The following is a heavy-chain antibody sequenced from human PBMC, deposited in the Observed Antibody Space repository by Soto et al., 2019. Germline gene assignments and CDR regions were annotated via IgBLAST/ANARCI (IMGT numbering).Heavy chain of an antibody. D-gene: IGHD2-21*02. CDR1: GGSISSSSYY. J-gene: IGHJ2*01. CDR3: ASRAYCGGDCVLDLDWYFDL. Sequence: QLQLQESGPGLVKPSETLSLTCTVSGGSISSSSYYWGWIRQPPGKGLEWIGSIYYSGSTYYNPSLNSRVTISVDTSKNQFSLKLSSVTAADTAVYYCASRAYCGGDCVLDLDWYFDLWGRGTLVTVSS. CDR2: IYYSGST. V-gene: IGHV4-39*01.